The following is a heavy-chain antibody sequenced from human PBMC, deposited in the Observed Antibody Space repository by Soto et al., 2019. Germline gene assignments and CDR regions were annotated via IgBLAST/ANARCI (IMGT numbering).Heavy chain of an antibody. D-gene: IGHD3-16*02. J-gene: IGHJ4*02. CDR2: IYYSGST. Sequence: SETLSLTCTVSGGSISSSSYYWGWIRQPPGKGLEWIGSIYYSGSTYYNPSLKSRVTISVDTSKNQFSLKLSSVTAADTAVYYCARLIGVMITFGGVIGPFDYWGQGTLVTVSS. CDR1: GGSISSSSYY. V-gene: IGHV4-39*01. CDR3: ARLIGVMITFGGVIGPFDY.